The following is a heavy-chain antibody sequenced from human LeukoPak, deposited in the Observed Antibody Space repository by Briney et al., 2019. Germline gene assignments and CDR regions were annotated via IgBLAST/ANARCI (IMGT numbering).Heavy chain of an antibody. J-gene: IGHJ4*02. D-gene: IGHD3-3*01. Sequence: SETLSLTCAVSGGSFSGYYWSWIRQPPGKGLEWIGEINHSGSTNYNPSLKSRVTISVDTSKNQFSLKLSSVTAADTAVYYCARGRGYDFWSGYSSFDYWGQGTLVTVSS. CDR1: GGSFSGYY. CDR2: INHSGST. CDR3: ARGRGYDFWSGYSSFDY. V-gene: IGHV4-34*01.